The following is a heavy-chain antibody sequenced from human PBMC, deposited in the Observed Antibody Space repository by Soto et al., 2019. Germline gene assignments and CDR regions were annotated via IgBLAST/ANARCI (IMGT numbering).Heavy chain of an antibody. D-gene: IGHD3-10*01. V-gene: IGHV3-7*05. CDR2: IKEDGSEK. CDR3: ARDRDGVPYDH. J-gene: IGHJ4*02. Sequence: EVQLVESGGDLVQPGESLRLSCAASGYTFRNYWMSWVRQAPGKGLEWVANIKEDGSEKYYVDSVKGRFTISRDNAENSLYLQMISLRAEDTAVYYCARDRDGVPYDHWGQGTLVTVSS. CDR1: GYTFRNYW.